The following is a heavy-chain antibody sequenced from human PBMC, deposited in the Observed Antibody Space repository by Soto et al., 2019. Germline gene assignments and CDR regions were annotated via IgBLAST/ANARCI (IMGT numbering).Heavy chain of an antibody. Sequence: GESLKISCKGSGYSFTSYWISCVRQMPGKGLEWMGRIDPSDSYTNYSPSFQGHVTISADKSISAAYLQWSSLKASDTAMYYCARHSSSSNAYYYGMDVWGQGNTVTVSS. J-gene: IGHJ6*02. CDR3: ARHSSSSNAYYYGMDV. CDR1: GYSFTSYW. V-gene: IGHV5-10-1*01. CDR2: IDPSDSYT. D-gene: IGHD6-6*01.